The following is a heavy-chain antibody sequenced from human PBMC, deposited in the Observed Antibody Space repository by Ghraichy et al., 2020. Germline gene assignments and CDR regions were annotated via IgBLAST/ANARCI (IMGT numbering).Heavy chain of an antibody. J-gene: IGHJ4*02. D-gene: IGHD6-19*01. V-gene: IGHV1-8*01. Sequence: ASVKVSCKASGYTFTSYDINWVRQATGQGLEWMGWMNPNSGNTGYAQKFQGRVTMTRNTSISTAYMELSSLRSEDTAVYYCAREFSSGYSSGWYVAEDDYWGQGTLVTVSS. CDR3: AREFSSGYSSGWYVAEDDY. CDR2: MNPNSGNT. CDR1: GYTFTSYD.